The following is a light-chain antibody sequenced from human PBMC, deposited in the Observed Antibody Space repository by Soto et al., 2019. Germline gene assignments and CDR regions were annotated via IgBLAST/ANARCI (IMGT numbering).Light chain of an antibody. CDR2: GAS. V-gene: IGKV3-15*01. CDR3: QQYNNWPLT. CDR1: QSVSSN. Sequence: EIGMTQSPATLSVSPGERATLSCRASQSVSSNLAWYQQKPGQAPRLLIYGASTRATGIPARFSGSGSGTEFTLTISSLQSEDFAVYYRQQYNNWPLTFGGGTKVEIK. J-gene: IGKJ4*01.